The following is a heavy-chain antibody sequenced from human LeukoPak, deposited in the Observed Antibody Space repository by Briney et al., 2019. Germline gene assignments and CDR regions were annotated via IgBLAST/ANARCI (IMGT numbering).Heavy chain of an antibody. CDR3: ARLGRYDNSGYYYAY. D-gene: IGHD3-22*01. Sequence: PGESLKISCKGSGYSFPNYWIGWVRQMPGKGLEWMGIIYPGDSVTRYSPSFQGQVTISADKSISTAYLQWSSLKASDTALYYCARLGRYDNSGYYYAYWGQGIQVTVSS. V-gene: IGHV5-51*01. J-gene: IGHJ4*02. CDR1: GYSFPNYW. CDR2: IYPGDSVT.